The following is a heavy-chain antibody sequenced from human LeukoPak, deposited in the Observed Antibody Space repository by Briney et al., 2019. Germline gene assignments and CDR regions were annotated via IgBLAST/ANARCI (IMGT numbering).Heavy chain of an antibody. V-gene: IGHV4-34*01. Sequence: SETLSLTCAVYGGSFSGYYWSWIRQPPGKGLEWIGEINHSGSTNYNPSLKSRVTISVDTSKNQFSLKLSSVTAADTAVYYCARRPSSNWFDPWGQGTLVTVSS. CDR3: ARRPSSNWFDP. D-gene: IGHD3-10*01. CDR2: INHSGST. J-gene: IGHJ5*02. CDR1: GGSFSGYY.